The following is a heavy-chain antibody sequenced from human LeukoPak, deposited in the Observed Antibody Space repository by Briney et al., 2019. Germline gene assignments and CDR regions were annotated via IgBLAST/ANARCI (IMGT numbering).Heavy chain of an antibody. V-gene: IGHV4-4*02. Sequence: PSETLSLTCAVSGGSISSSNWWSWVRQPPGKGLEWIGEIYHSGSTNYNPSLKSRVTISVDKSKNQFSLKLSPVTAADTAVYYCASGVKVGSSWDFDYWGQGTLVTVSS. J-gene: IGHJ4*02. D-gene: IGHD6-13*01. CDR3: ASGVKVGSSWDFDY. CDR2: IYHSGST. CDR1: GGSISSSNW.